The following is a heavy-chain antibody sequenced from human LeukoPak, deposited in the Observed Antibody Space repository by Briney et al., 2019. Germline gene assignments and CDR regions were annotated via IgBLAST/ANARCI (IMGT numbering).Heavy chain of an antibody. CDR3: ASSPRGISSSWFFDY. D-gene: IGHD6-13*01. V-gene: IGHV3-21*01. CDR2: ISSSSSYT. J-gene: IGHJ4*02. Sequence: GGSLRLSCAASGFTFSSYPMNWVRQAPGKGLEWVSSISSSSSYTFYADSVKGRFTISRDNSKNTLYLQMNSLRAEDTAVYYCASSPRGISSSWFFDYWGQGTLVTVSS. CDR1: GFTFSSYP.